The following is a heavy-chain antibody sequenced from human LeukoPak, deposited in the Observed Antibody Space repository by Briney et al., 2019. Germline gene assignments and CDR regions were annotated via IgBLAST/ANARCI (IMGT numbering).Heavy chain of an antibody. Sequence: GGSLRLSCAASGFTFSDYCMSWIRQAPGKGLEWVSYISSSGSTIYYADSVKGRFTISRDNAKNSLYLQMNSLRAEDTAVYYCARVGTVAGINYYYGMDVWGQGTTVTVSS. D-gene: IGHD6-19*01. CDR3: ARVGTVAGINYYYGMDV. J-gene: IGHJ6*02. V-gene: IGHV3-11*01. CDR1: GFTFSDYC. CDR2: ISSSGSTI.